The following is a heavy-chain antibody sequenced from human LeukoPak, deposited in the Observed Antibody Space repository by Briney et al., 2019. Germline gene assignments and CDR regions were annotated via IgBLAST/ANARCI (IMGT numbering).Heavy chain of an antibody. D-gene: IGHD3-3*01. J-gene: IGHJ4*02. CDR3: ARIRFLEWLRPEYYFDY. Sequence: SETLSLTCTVSGGSISSYYWSWIRQPAGKGLEWIGRIYTSGSTNYNPPLKSRVTMSVDTSKNQFSLKLSSVTAADTAVYYCARIRFLEWLRPEYYFDYWGQGTLVTVSS. CDR2: IYTSGST. V-gene: IGHV4-4*07. CDR1: GGSISSYY.